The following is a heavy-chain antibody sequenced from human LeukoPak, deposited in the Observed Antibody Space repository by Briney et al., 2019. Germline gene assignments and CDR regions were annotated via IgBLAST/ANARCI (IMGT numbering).Heavy chain of an antibody. CDR2: INTGSTTI. CDR3: ARDSSVCAFDV. CDR1: GFTFSPYT. V-gene: IGHV3-48*01. J-gene: IGHJ3*01. D-gene: IGHD6-6*01. Sequence: GGSLRLSCAASGFTFSPYTMHWFRQPPGKGLEWIPYINTGSTTIYYADSVKGRFTISRDNAKNSLDLQLNSLRAEDTAVYYCARDSSVCAFDVWGQGTMVTVSS.